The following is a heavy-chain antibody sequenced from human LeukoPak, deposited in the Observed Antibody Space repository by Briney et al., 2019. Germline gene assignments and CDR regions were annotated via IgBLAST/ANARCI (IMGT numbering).Heavy chain of an antibody. CDR2: VWYDGTKK. CDR3: ANRRGTQVLGNNIDI. Sequence: GGSLRLSCEGSGFLFRSFGMHWVRQAPGKGLEWVAVVWYDGTKKNYADSVKGRFTISRDNSENMLYLEMNSLRAEDTAVYYCANRRGTQVLGNNIDIWGQGTLVTVSS. CDR1: GFLFRSFG. V-gene: IGHV3-33*06. J-gene: IGHJ3*02. D-gene: IGHD2/OR15-2a*01.